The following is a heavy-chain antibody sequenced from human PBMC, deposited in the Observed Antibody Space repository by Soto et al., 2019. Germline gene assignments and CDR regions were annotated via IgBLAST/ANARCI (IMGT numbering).Heavy chain of an antibody. CDR3: ARGRSSSPGTFDY. D-gene: IGHD6-19*01. CDR2: IYYGGSI. J-gene: IGHJ4*02. Sequence: QVQLQESGPGLVKSSQTLSLTCTVSGGSISRGGYYWNWIRQHPGKGLEWIGYIYYGGSISYNPSLKSRLTISIGTSKNQLSLQLSSVTAADTAVYHCARGRSSSPGTFDYWGQGTLVTVSS. CDR1: GGSISRGGYY. V-gene: IGHV4-31*03.